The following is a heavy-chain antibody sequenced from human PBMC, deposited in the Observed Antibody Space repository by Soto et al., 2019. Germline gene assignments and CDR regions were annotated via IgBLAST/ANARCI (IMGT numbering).Heavy chain of an antibody. CDR1: GYTFTSYY. Sequence: ASVKVSCKASGYTFTSYYMHWVRQAPGQGLEWMGIINPSGGSTSYAQKFQGRVTMTRDTSTSTVYMELSSLRSEDTAVYYCARAVLLGSSGYYVGGSDYWGQGTLVTVSS. J-gene: IGHJ4*02. CDR2: INPSGGST. D-gene: IGHD3-22*01. CDR3: ARAVLLGSSGYYVGGSDY. V-gene: IGHV1-46*01.